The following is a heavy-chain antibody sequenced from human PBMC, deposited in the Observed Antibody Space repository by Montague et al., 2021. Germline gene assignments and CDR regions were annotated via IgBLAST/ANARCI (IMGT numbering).Heavy chain of an antibody. V-gene: IGHV3-23*01. J-gene: IGHJ4*02. Sequence: SLRLSCAASGFPFSSYAMSWIRQAPGKGLEWVSTLTSNGAYTYHADAVEGRFTISRDNSKNTLYLQTNSLRAEDTAVYFCARDQGQGYCGGDCYVGLDYWGQGTLVTVSS. D-gene: IGHD2-21*01. CDR2: LTSNGAYT. CDR3: ARDQGQGYCGGDCYVGLDY. CDR1: GFPFSSYA.